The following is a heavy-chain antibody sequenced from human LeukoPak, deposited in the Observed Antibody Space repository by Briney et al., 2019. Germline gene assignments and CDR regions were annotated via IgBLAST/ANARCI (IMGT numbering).Heavy chain of an antibody. CDR2: IKQDGSEK. CDR3: ATYRFLGS. V-gene: IGHV3-7*01. CDR1: GFTFSSAW. Sequence: GGSLRLSCAVSGFTFSSAWMNWVRQAPGKGLEWVANIKQDGSEKYYVDSVKGRFTISRDNAKSSLYLQMNSLRAEDTAVYYCATYRFLGSWGQGTLVAVSS. J-gene: IGHJ5*02. D-gene: IGHD2-2*02.